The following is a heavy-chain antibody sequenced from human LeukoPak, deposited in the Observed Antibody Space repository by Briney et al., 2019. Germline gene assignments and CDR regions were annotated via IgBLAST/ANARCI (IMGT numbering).Heavy chain of an antibody. CDR1: GFTFSIYA. CDR2: LSGIGDST. Sequence: GGSLRLSCAASGFTFSIYAMSWVRQAPGKGLEGVSTLSGIGDSTYSTPSAKGRFIISRDNSKNPLYLQMNSRRADDTAVYYCAKVLSLRHFDWVLYIDHWGQGPLVTVSS. CDR3: AKVLSLRHFDWVLYIDH. V-gene: IGHV3-23*01. D-gene: IGHD3-9*01. J-gene: IGHJ4*02.